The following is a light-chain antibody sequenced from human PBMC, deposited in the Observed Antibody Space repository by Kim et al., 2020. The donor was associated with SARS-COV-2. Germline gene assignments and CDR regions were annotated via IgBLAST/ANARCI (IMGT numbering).Light chain of an antibody. CDR1: QNIDYW. J-gene: IGKJ1*01. CDR3: QQYTTSWT. Sequence: SASVGDRVTSACQASQNIDYWLAWYQQKPGKAPNLLSYKASTLHSGVPSRFSGTGSGTEFTLTISSLQPDDFATYYCQQYTTSWTFGQGTKVDIK. CDR2: KAS. V-gene: IGKV1-5*03.